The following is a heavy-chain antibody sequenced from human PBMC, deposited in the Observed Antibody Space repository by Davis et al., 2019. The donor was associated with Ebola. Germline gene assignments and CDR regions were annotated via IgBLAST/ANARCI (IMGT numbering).Heavy chain of an antibody. J-gene: IGHJ5*02. D-gene: IGHD5-18*01. CDR3: ARAGGYTYGFHWFDP. Sequence: GESLKISCKGSGYSFTSYWINWVRQVPGKGLEWMGIIYPGDSDTKYSPSFQGQVTISADKSISTAYLQWSSLKASDNAIYYCARAGGYTYGFHWFDPWGQGTQVTVSS. V-gene: IGHV5-51*01. CDR1: GYSFTSYW. CDR2: IYPGDSDT.